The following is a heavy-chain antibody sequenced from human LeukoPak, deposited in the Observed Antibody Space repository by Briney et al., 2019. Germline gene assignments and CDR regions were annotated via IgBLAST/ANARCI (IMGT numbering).Heavy chain of an antibody. CDR3: ATTKQARRYFDY. CDR1: GFTFSSNP. CDR2: INPSGGNT. Sequence: GGSLRLSCAGSGFTFSSNPLSWVRQAPGKGLEWVSAINPSGGNTYYADSVRGRFTISRDNSKNTLYMQMNTLRAEDTAVYYCATTKQARRYFDYWGQGTLVTVSS. D-gene: IGHD1-1*01. V-gene: IGHV3-23*01. J-gene: IGHJ4*02.